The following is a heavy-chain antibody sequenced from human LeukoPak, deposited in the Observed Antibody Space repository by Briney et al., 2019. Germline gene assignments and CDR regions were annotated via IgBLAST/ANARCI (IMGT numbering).Heavy chain of an antibody. Sequence: GESLKISCKGSDYSFISYWIVWVRQMPGEGLEWMGVIYPGDSDTRNSPSFQGQVTISADKSISTAYLQWSSLKASDSAMYYCAREKYVGRLTDYCGQGTLVTVSS. CDR3: AREKYVGRLTDY. CDR2: IYPGDSDT. J-gene: IGHJ4*02. CDR1: DYSFISYW. D-gene: IGHD2-15*01. V-gene: IGHV5-51*01.